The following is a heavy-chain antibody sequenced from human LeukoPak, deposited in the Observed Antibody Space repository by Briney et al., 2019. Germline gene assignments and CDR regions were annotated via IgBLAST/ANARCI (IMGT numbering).Heavy chain of an antibody. CDR1: GGTFISYA. Sequence: ASVKVSFKASGGTFISYAISWVRQAPGQGLDWMGGIIPIFGTSNYAQKLKGSVTITTAESTSTAYMELSSLRSEDTAVYYRARGETTAQGTQYFDYWGQGTLVTVSS. J-gene: IGHJ4*02. CDR2: IIPIFGTS. D-gene: IGHD1-7*01. V-gene: IGHV1-69*05. CDR3: ARGETTAQGTQYFDY.